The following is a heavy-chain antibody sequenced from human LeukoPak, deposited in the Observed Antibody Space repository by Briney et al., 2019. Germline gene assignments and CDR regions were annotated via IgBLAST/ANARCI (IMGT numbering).Heavy chain of an antibody. D-gene: IGHD3-22*01. V-gene: IGHV3-23*01. CDR1: GFTFSSYA. Sequence: PGGSLRLSCAASGFTFSSYAMTWVRQAPGNGLEWVSGISVSGDSTFYADSVKGRFTISRDNSKNTLYLQMNSLRAEDTAVYYCAKSLFYDSSGQAFDYWGQGTLVTVSS. CDR3: AKSLFYDSSGQAFDY. J-gene: IGHJ4*02. CDR2: ISVSGDST.